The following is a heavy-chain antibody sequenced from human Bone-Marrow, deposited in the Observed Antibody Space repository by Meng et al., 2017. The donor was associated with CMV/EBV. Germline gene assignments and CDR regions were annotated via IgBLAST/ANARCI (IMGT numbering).Heavy chain of an antibody. Sequence: TVSDSSISSGDKYWSWIRQHPGKGLEWVVYIYNSGSTYYIPSRKRRVTISVETSKNRFSLKLSALTAADSAVYYCAGDKAAAGNFDYWGQGTLVTVSS. V-gene: IGHV4-31*02. J-gene: IGHJ4*02. CDR2: IYNSGST. CDR3: AGDKAAAGNFDY. D-gene: IGHD6-25*01. CDR1: DSSISSGDKY.